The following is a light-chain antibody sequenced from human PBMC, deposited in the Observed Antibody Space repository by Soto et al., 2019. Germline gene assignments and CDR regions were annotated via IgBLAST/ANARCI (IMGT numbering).Light chain of an antibody. CDR1: QSVDNN. CDR2: GSF. J-gene: IGKJ5*01. V-gene: IGKV3-15*01. Sequence: EIVMTQSPVTLSASPVESAKLSCMASQSVDNNVAWYQQTPGQAPRLLIVGSFARATGIPARFSGSGSGSEFTLTISGLQSEDFAVYYCQQYNDRPPITFGRGTRLEIK. CDR3: QQYNDRPPIT.